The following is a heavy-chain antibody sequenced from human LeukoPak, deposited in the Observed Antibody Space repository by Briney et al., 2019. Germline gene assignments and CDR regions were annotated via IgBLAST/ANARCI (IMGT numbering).Heavy chain of an antibody. D-gene: IGHD3-9*01. CDR1: GGSISSYY. CDR2: INHSGST. J-gene: IGHJ4*02. Sequence: SETLSLTCTVSGGSISSYYWSWIRQPPGKGLEWIGEINHSGSTNYNPSLKSRVTISVDTSKNQFSLKLSSVTAADTAVYYCAGGIRYDILTGYYNVFYFDYWGQGTLVTVSS. CDR3: AGGIRYDILTGYYNVFYFDY. V-gene: IGHV4-34*01.